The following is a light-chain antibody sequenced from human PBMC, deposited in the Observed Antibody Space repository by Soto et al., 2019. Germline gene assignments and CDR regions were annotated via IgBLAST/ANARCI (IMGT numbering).Light chain of an antibody. CDR1: QSISSW. V-gene: IGKV1-5*01. Sequence: DIQMTQSPSTLSASVGDRVTITCRASQSISSWLAWYQQKPGKAPKLLIYHASSLESGVPSRFSGGGSGTEFTLTISSLQPDDFATYYCQQYNSYPWTFGQGTKVDIK. CDR3: QQYNSYPWT. CDR2: HAS. J-gene: IGKJ1*01.